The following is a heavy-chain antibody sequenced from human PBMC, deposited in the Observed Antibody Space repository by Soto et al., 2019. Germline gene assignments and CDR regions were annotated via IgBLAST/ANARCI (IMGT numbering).Heavy chain of an antibody. V-gene: IGHV3-21*01. J-gene: IGHJ3*02. CDR1: GFTFSSYS. CDR2: MSSSSSYI. Sequence: GGSLRLSCAASGFTFSSYSMNWVRQAPGKGLEWVSSMSSSSSYIYYADSVKGRFTISRDNAKNSLYLQMNSLRAEETAVYYCARESAFDIWGQGTMVTV. CDR3: ARESAFDI.